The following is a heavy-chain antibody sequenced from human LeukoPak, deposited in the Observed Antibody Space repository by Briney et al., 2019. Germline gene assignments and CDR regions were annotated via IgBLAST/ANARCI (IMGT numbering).Heavy chain of an antibody. CDR3: ARRPPYYYDSSGTPWSWFDP. CDR1: GGSISSSSYY. V-gene: IGHV4-39*07. CDR2: INHSGST. J-gene: IGHJ5*02. Sequence: PSETLSLTCTVSGGSISSSSYYWSWIRQPPGKGLEWIGEINHSGSTNYNPSLKSRVTISVDTSKNQFSLKLSSVTAADTAVYYCARRPPYYYDSSGTPWSWFDPWGQGTLVTVSS. D-gene: IGHD3-22*01.